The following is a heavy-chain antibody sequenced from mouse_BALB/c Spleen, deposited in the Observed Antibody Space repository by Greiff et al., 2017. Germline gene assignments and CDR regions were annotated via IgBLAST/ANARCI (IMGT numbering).Heavy chain of an antibody. CDR1: GFTFSDYY. Sequence: EVQGVESGGGLVKPGGSLKLSCAASGFTFSDYYMYWVRQTPEKRLEWVATISDGGSYTYYPDSVKGRFTISRDNAKNNLYLQMSSLKSEDTAMYYCARGGYGNSWFAYWGQGTLVTVSA. D-gene: IGHD2-10*02. V-gene: IGHV5-4*02. CDR2: ISDGGSYT. J-gene: IGHJ3*01. CDR3: ARGGYGNSWFAY.